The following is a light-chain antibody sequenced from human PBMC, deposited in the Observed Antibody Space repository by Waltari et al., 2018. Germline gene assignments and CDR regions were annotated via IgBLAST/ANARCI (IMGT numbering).Light chain of an antibody. Sequence: DVRVPQSPSSLSAAAGDRVTLTCRASQGIATYLAWYQQKPGRLPTLLIFDASTLRSGVPPRFRGSGSGTDFTLTITSLQPEDVATYYCQMYNGAPRTFGQGTKVEI. J-gene: IGKJ1*01. CDR1: QGIATY. V-gene: IGKV1-27*01. CDR3: QMYNGAPRT. CDR2: DAS.